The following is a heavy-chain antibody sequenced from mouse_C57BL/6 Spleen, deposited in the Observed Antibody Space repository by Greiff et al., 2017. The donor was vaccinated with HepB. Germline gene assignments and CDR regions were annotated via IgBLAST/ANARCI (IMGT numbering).Heavy chain of an antibody. Sequence: VQLQQSGAELVRPGASVTLSCKASGYTFTDYEMHWVKQTPVHGLEWIGAIDPETGGTAYNQKFKGKAILTADKSSSTAYMELRSLTSEDSAVYYCTRWGGNSPFAYWGQGTLVTVSA. CDR3: TRWGGNSPFAY. V-gene: IGHV1-15*01. J-gene: IGHJ3*01. CDR2: IDPETGGT. D-gene: IGHD2-1*01. CDR1: GYTFTDYE.